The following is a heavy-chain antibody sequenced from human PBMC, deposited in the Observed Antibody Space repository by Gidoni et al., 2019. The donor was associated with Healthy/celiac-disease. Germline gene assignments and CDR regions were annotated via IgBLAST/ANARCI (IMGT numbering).Heavy chain of an antibody. CDR2: IYSGGTT. J-gene: IGHJ6*02. CDR3: ARYGSGSSLYYYYGMDV. Sequence: EVQLVESGGGLVQPGGSLRLSCAASGFTVSSNYMSWVRQAPGKGLEWVSVIYSGGTTYYADSVKGRFTISRDNSKNTLYLQMNSLRAEDTAVYYCARYGSGSSLYYYYGMDVWGQGTTVTVSS. D-gene: IGHD3-10*01. V-gene: IGHV3-66*02. CDR1: GFTVSSNY.